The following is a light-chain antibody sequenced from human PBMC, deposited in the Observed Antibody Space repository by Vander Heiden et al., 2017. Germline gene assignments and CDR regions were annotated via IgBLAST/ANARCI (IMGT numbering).Light chain of an antibody. Sequence: DIRMTQSPSTLSASVGDRVTITCRASQNINRWLAWYQQRPGKAPKLLIYKASSLESGVPSSFSGSGYGTHFTLTISSLQPDDFATHYCQQYYSDSRTFGQGTKVEL. CDR3: QQYYSDSRT. V-gene: IGKV1-5*03. CDR2: KAS. J-gene: IGKJ1*01. CDR1: QNINRW.